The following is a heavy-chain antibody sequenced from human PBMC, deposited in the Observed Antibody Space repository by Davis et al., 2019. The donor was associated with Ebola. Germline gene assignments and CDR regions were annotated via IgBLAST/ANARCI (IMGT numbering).Heavy chain of an antibody. V-gene: IGHV3-23*01. CDR1: GFTFSSYA. CDR2: ISGSGGST. J-gene: IGHJ6*02. CDR3: ARASHYYYGMDV. Sequence: GESLKLSCAASGFTFSSYAMSWVRQAPGKGLEWVSAISGSGGSTYYADSVKGRFTISRHNSKNTLYLQMNSLRAEDTAVYYCARASHYYYGMDVWGQGTTVTVSS.